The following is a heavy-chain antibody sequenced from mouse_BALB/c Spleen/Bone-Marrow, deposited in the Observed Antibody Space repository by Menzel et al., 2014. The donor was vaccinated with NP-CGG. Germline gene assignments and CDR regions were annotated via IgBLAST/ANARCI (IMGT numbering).Heavy chain of an antibody. V-gene: IGHV2-9*02. D-gene: IGHD1-3*01. Sequence: VKLMESGPGLVAPSQSLSITCTVSGFSLTSYGVHWVRQPPGKGLEWLGVIWAGGSTNYNSALMSRLSICKDNSKSQVFLKMNXXXTXXXAXXXXXXXXGXQSFPYFDYWGQGTTLTVSS. CDR2: IWAGGST. CDR3: XXXXGXQSFPYFDY. CDR1: GFSLTSYG. J-gene: IGHJ2*01.